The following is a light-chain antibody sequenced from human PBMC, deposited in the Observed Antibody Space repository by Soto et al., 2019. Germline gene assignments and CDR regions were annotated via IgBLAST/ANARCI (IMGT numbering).Light chain of an antibody. J-gene: IGKJ4*01. CDR1: QSVSSSY. CDR3: QQYGSSTPT. Sequence: EIVLTQSPGTLSLSPGERATLSCRASQSVSSSYLAWYQQKPGQAPRLLIYGASSRATGIPDRFSGSGSGTDFTLTISRLGPEDFAVYYCQQYGSSTPTFGGGTKVDIK. CDR2: GAS. V-gene: IGKV3-20*01.